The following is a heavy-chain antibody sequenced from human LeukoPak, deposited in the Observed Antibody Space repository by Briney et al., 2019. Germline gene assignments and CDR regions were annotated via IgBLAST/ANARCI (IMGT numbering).Heavy chain of an antibody. D-gene: IGHD3-10*01. CDR2: MNPNSGDT. Sequence: ASVKASCKASGYIFSSNDINWVRQAAGQGLEWMGWMNPNSGDTGYTQKFQGRVAMTRSTSITTAYMELSSLRSEDTAVYYCARGPFGSGSFLDYWGQGTLVIVSS. CDR1: GYIFSSND. V-gene: IGHV1-8*01. CDR3: ARGPFGSGSFLDY. J-gene: IGHJ4*02.